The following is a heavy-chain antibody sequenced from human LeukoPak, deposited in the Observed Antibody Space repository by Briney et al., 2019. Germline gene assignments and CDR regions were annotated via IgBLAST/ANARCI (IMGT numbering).Heavy chain of an antibody. CDR3: ARDRYSTSLDAFDI. V-gene: IGHV3-21*01. D-gene: IGHD6-13*01. CDR2: ISPSSSYI. Sequence: PGGSLRLSCAASGFTFSTYNINWVRQAPGKGLEWVSSISPSSSYIYYADSVKGQFTISRDNAKNSLYLRMNSLRAEDTAVYYCARDRYSTSLDAFDIWGQGTMVTVSS. CDR1: GFTFSTYN. J-gene: IGHJ3*02.